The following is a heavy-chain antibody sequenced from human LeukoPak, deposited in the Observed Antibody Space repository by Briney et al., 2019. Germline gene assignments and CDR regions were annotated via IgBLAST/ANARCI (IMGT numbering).Heavy chain of an antibody. D-gene: IGHD3-16*02. CDR3: ARGMITFGGVIALDY. J-gene: IGHJ4*02. V-gene: IGHV4-59*01. Sequence: PSETLSLTCTVSGGSISSSYWSWIRQPPGKGLEWIGYIYYSGSTNYNPSLKSRVTISVDTSKNQFSLKLSFFTHTDTPVYYCARGMITFGGVIALDYWGQGTLVTVSS. CDR1: GGSISSSY. CDR2: IYYSGST.